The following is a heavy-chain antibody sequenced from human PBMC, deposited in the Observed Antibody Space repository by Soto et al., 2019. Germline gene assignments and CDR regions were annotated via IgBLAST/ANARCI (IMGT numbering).Heavy chain of an antibody. CDR2: INAGNGNT. D-gene: IGHD3-9*01. V-gene: IGHV1-3*01. Sequence: ASVKVSCKASGYTFTSYAMHWVRQAPGQRLEWMGWINAGNGNTKYSQKFQGRVTITRDTSASTAYMELSSLRSEDTAVYYCARDRDWMDDFSFYRYFQTTNNLDYPRQRTLDTVSS. CDR1: GYTFTSYA. J-gene: IGHJ4*02. CDR3: ARDRDWMDDFSFYRYFQTTNNLDY.